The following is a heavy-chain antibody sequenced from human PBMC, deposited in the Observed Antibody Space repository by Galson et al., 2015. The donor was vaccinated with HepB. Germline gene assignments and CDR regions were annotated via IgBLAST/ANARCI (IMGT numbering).Heavy chain of an antibody. CDR3: ARERVRVPAAKQSVGSKVTTSDY. D-gene: IGHD2-2*01. J-gene: IGHJ4*02. V-gene: IGHV6-1*01. CDR2: TYYRSKWYN. CDR1: GDSVSSNSAA. Sequence: CAISGDSVSSNSAAWNWIRQSPSRGLEWLGRTYYRSKWYNDYAVSVKSRITINPDTSKNQFSLKLSSVTAADTAVYYCARERVRVPAAKQSVGSKVTTSDYWGQGTLVTVSS.